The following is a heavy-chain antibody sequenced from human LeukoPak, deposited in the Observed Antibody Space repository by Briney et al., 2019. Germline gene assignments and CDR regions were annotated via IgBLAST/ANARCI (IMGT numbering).Heavy chain of an antibody. CDR1: GGTFSSYA. CDR2: IIPIFGTA. J-gene: IGHJ5*02. CDR3: ARDLGYHIAARRWYWFDP. Sequence: GASVKVSCKASGGTFSSYAISWVRQAPGQGLEWMGGIIPIFGTANYAQKFQGRVTITADESTSKAYMELSSLRSEDTAVYYCARDLGYHIAARRWYWFDPWGQGTLVTVSS. V-gene: IGHV1-69*13. D-gene: IGHD6-6*01.